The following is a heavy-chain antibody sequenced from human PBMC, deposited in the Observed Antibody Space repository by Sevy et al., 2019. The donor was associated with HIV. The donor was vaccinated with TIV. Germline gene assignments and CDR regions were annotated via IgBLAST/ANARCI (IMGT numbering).Heavy chain of an antibody. D-gene: IGHD4-17*01. CDR3: ARDSTVMTLFQY. CDR1: GYTFANYY. J-gene: IGHJ4*02. Sequence: ASVKVSCKASGYTFANYYIHWRRQAPGQGLEWMGIINPSGGSTNYAQKFQGRLTMTRDTSTSTVYMDLSSLRSEDTAVYYCARDSTVMTLFQYWGQGTLVTVSS. V-gene: IGHV1-46*01. CDR2: INPSGGST.